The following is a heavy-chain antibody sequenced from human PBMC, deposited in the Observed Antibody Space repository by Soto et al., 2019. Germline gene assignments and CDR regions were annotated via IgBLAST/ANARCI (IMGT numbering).Heavy chain of an antibody. Sequence: ASVKVSCKASGYTFTSYYMHWVRQAPGKGLEWMGRINPRDGKTNYAQKFQGRVTMTEDTSTDTAYMELSSLRSEDTAVYYCATAQKDSSSWAPFDYWGQGTLVTVSS. CDR1: GYTFTSYY. CDR3: ATAQKDSSSWAPFDY. J-gene: IGHJ4*02. D-gene: IGHD6-13*01. CDR2: INPRDGKT. V-gene: IGHV1-46*01.